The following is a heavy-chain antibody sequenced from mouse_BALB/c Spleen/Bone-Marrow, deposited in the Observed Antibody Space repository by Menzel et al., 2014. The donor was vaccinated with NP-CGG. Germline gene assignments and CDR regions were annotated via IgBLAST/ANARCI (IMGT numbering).Heavy chain of an antibody. V-gene: IGHV1-37*01. CDR2: INPYNGDT. Sequence: EVQLQQSGPELVKPGASVKISCKASGYSFTGHFINWVKQSHGKSLEWIGRINPYNGDTFYNQKFKGKATLTVDKSSSTAHMELLSLTSEDSAVYHCGSGPAWFAYWGQGTLVTVSA. J-gene: IGHJ3*01. CDR1: GYSFTGHF. CDR3: GSGPAWFAY.